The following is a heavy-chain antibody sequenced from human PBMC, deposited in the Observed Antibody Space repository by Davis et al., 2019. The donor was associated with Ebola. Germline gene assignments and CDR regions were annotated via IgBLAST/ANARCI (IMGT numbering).Heavy chain of an antibody. D-gene: IGHD6-6*01. CDR1: GGSISSYY. CDR3: ASHDDIAARGLDY. V-gene: IGHV4-59*01. Sequence: SETLSLTCTVSGGSISSYYWSWIRQPPGKGLEWIGYIYYSGSTNYNPSLKSRVTISVDTSKNQFSLKLSSVTAADTAVYYCASHDDIAARGLDYWGQGTLVTVSS. CDR2: IYYSGST. J-gene: IGHJ4*02.